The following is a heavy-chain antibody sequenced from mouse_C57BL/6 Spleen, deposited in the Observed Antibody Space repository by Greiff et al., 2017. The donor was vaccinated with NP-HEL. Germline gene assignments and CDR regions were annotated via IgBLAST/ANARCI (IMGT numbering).Heavy chain of an antibody. CDR3: ARNYGPLYAMDY. D-gene: IGHD1-1*01. CDR2: IYPNNGGN. V-gene: IGHV1-34*01. CDR1: GYTFTDYY. Sequence: EVQLQQSGPELVKPGASVKMSCKASGYTFTDYYMHWVKQSPGKSLEWIGYIYPNNGGNGYNQKFKGKATLTVDKSSSTAYMERRSLTSEDSAVYYCARNYGPLYAMDYWGQGTSVTVSS. J-gene: IGHJ4*01.